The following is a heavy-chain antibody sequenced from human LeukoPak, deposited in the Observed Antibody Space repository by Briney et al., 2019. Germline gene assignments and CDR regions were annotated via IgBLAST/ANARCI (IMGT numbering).Heavy chain of an antibody. CDR2: LYYSGST. Sequence: SETLSLTCTVSGGSISSYYWSWIRQPPGKGLEWIGYLYYSGSTNYNPSLKSRVTISVDTSKNQFSLKLTSVTAADTAVYYCARSTASQAFDIWGQGTMVTVSS. V-gene: IGHV4-59*01. D-gene: IGHD4-17*01. CDR1: GGSISSYY. J-gene: IGHJ3*02. CDR3: ARSTASQAFDI.